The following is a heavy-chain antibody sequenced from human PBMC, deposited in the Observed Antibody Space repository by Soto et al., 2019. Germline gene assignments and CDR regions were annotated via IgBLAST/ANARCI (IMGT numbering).Heavy chain of an antibody. Sequence: QLQLQQWGAGLLKPSETLSLTCTVNGGSLTGYYWSWIRQPPGKGLEWIGEVKAGGSTNYSPSLRGRVHISADTSKNPFSLRLNSVTAAETAVDFCARCQAGIVATHWGQGALVTVSS. CDR1: GGSLTGYY. CDR3: ARCQAGIVATH. D-gene: IGHD5-12*01. CDR2: VKAGGST. V-gene: IGHV4-34*01. J-gene: IGHJ4*02.